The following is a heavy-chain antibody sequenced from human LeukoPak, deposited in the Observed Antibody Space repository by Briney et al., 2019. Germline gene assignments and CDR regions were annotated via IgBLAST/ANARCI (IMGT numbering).Heavy chain of an antibody. J-gene: IGHJ3*02. CDR2: VYTSGST. V-gene: IGHV4-61*02. Sequence: SETLSLTCTVSGGSISRGSYDWSWIRQPAGKGLDWIGRVYTSGSTNYNPSLKSRVTISVDTSKNQFSLKLTSVTAADTAVYYCARGTGNAFDIWGQGTMVTVSS. D-gene: IGHD1-14*01. CDR1: GGSISRGSYD. CDR3: ARGTGNAFDI.